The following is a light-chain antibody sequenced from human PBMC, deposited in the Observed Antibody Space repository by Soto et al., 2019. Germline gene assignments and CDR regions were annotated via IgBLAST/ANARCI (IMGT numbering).Light chain of an antibody. CDR3: AAWDVSLVV. V-gene: IGLV1-44*01. Sequence: QSVLTQPPSASGTPGQRVTISCSGSSSNIGTNTVIWYQQLPGAAPRLLFNSDNQRPSGVPDRFSGSKAGTSASLAISGLQSEDEADYYCAAWDVSLVVFGGGTQLTVL. J-gene: IGLJ2*01. CDR2: SDN. CDR1: SSNIGTNT.